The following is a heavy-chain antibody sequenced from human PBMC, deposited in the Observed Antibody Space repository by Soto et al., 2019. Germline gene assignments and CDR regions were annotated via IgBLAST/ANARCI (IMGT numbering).Heavy chain of an antibody. J-gene: IGHJ4*02. Sequence: GGSLRLSCAASGFTISSYTMNWVRQAPGKGLEWVANIKQDGSEKYYVDSVKGRFTISRDNAKNSLYLQMNSLRAEDTAVYYCARVGKSIAARFFDYWGQGTLVTVSS. D-gene: IGHD6-6*01. CDR1: GFTISSYT. CDR2: IKQDGSEK. CDR3: ARVGKSIAARFFDY. V-gene: IGHV3-7*01.